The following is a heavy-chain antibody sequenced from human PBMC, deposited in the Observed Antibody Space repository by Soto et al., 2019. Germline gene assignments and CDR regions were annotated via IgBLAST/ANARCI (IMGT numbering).Heavy chain of an antibody. CDR2: INPATGAA. D-gene: IGHD3-3*01. J-gene: IGHJ3*02. CDR1: GYPVTAYY. CDR3: ASGGGVGVAGSAAFDM. V-gene: IGHV1-2*02. Sequence: QLHLVQSGAVVKKPGASVTVSCSASGYPVTAYYMHWVRQAPGRGLEWMGGINPATGAAKYTQTFPGRVTMTRDTSTSTVFLELGGLTSEDTAVFSCASGGGVGVAGSAAFDMWGQGTLVTVSS.